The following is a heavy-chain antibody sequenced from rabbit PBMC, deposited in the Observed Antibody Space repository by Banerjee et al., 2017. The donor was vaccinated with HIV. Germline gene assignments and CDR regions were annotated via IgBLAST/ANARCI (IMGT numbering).Heavy chain of an antibody. CDR3: ARPDSYDDWGAPLNL. J-gene: IGHJ4*01. CDR2: IDPVFGTT. Sequence: QLKESGGGLVQPGGSLKLSCKASGFDFSSYTMNWVRQAPGKGLEWIGYIDPVFGTTYYANWVNGRFTISSHNAQNTLYLQLNSLTAADTATYFCARPDSYDDWGAPLNLWGQGTLVTVS. D-gene: IGHD2-1*01. CDR1: GFDFSSYT. V-gene: IGHV1S7*01.